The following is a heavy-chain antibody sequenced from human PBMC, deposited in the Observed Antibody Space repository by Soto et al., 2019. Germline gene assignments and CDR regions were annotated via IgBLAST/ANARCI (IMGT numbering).Heavy chain of an antibody. J-gene: IGHJ5*02. CDR2: IYHGGNT. V-gene: IGHV4-4*02. Sequence: QVQLQESGPGLVKPSGTLSLTCAVSGGSISSSDWCSWVRQPPGKGLEWIGEIYHGGNTNYNPSLKSRLTISIDKPKNQFSLKLTSVTAADTAVYYCARNRWLDTWGQGTLVTVSS. CDR3: ARNRWLDT. CDR1: GGSISSSDW.